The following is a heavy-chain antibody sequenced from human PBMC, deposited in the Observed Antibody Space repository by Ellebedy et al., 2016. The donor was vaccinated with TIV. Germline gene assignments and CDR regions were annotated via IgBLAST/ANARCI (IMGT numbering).Heavy chain of an antibody. V-gene: IGHV3-21*01. CDR1: GFTFSSYT. Sequence: PGGSLRLSCAASGFTFSSYTMNWVRQAPGKGLEWVSSISGSSTYIYYADSVKGRFAISRDNAKNSLYLQMNSLRAEDTAEYYCARDYGTTAAFFDYWGQGTLVPVSS. D-gene: IGHD1-7*01. CDR2: ISGSSTYI. J-gene: IGHJ4*02. CDR3: ARDYGTTAAFFDY.